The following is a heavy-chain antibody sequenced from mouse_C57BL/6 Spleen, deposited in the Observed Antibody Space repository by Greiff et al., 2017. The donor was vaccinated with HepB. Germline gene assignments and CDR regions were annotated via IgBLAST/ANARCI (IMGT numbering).Heavy chain of an antibody. CDR2: IYTGSGNT. CDR3: AGWEIWGRFDY. J-gene: IGHJ2*01. CDR1: GYTFTDYY. Sequence: VQLQQSGAELVRPGASVKLSCKASGYTFTDYYINWVKQRPGQGLEWIARIYTGSGNTYYNEKFKGKATLTAEKSTSTAYLQLSSRTSEDSDVYCCAGWEIWGRFDYWGQGTTLTVSS. V-gene: IGHV1-76*01. D-gene: IGHD1-1*02.